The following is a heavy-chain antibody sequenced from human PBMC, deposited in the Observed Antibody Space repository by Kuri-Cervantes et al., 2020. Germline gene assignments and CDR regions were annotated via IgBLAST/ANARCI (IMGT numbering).Heavy chain of an antibody. J-gene: IGHJ6*02. CDR1: GFTFSSYG. V-gene: IGHV3-30*18. Sequence: GGSLRLSCAASGFTFSSYGMPWFRQAPGKGLEWVAVISYEGSNKYYADSVKGRFTISRDNSKNTLYLQMNSLRAENTAVYYCAKTIERWSVYYYYGMDVWGQGTMVTVSS. CDR2: ISYEGSNK. CDR3: AKTIERWSVYYYYGMDV. D-gene: IGHD2-15*01.